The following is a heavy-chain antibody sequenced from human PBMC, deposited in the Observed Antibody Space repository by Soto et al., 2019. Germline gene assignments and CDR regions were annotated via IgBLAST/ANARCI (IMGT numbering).Heavy chain of an antibody. V-gene: IGHV1-18*01. Sequence: ASVKVSFKASGYTFTSYGISWVRQAPGQGLEWMGWISAYNGNTNYAQKLQGRVTMTTDTSTSTAYMELRSLRSDDTAVYYCARDSGWYGMGYYYYGMDVWGQGATVTVSS. D-gene: IGHD6-19*01. CDR2: ISAYNGNT. CDR1: GYTFTSYG. J-gene: IGHJ6*02. CDR3: ARDSGWYGMGYYYYGMDV.